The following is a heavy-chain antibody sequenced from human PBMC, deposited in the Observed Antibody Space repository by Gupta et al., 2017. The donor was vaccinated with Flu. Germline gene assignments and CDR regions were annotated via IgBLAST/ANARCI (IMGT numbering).Heavy chain of an antibody. V-gene: IGHV3-48*03. CDR1: GFAFNSYE. J-gene: IGHJ4*02. CDR2: ISSSAVT. CDR3: ARGHWDN. Sequence: EVLLVESGGGLVQPGGSLRLSCTASGFAFNSYEISWVRQAPGRGLEWVAFISSSAVTYYTDPVRGRFTISRDNANNLLYLQMSSLRGEDTAVYYCARGHWDNWGQGTLVTVSS.